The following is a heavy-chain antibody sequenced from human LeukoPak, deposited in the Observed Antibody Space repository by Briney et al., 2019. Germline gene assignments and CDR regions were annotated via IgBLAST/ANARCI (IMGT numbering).Heavy chain of an antibody. Sequence: PGGSLRLSCAASGFTFSSYAMSWVRQAPGKGLEWVSAISGSGGSTYYADSVKGRFTISRDNSKNTLYLQMNSLRAEDTAVYYCAKDSEAYCTSTSCSQSSFDYWGQGTLVTVSS. CDR1: GFTFSSYA. CDR2: ISGSGGST. V-gene: IGHV3-23*01. CDR3: AKDSEAYCTSTSCSQSSFDY. D-gene: IGHD2-2*01. J-gene: IGHJ4*02.